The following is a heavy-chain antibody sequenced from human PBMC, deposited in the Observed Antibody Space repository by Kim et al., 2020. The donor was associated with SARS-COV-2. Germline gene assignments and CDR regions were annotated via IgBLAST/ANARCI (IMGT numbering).Heavy chain of an antibody. J-gene: IGHJ6*02. CDR2: ISSSSSYI. CDR3: ARDIVATNRDYYYYGMDV. D-gene: IGHD5-12*01. Sequence: GGSLRLSCAASGFTFSSYSMNWVRQAPGKGLEWVSSISSSSSYIYYADSVKGRFTISRDNAKNSLYLQMNSLRAEDTAVYYCARDIVATNRDYYYYGMDVWGQGTTVTVSS. CDR1: GFTFSSYS. V-gene: IGHV3-21*01.